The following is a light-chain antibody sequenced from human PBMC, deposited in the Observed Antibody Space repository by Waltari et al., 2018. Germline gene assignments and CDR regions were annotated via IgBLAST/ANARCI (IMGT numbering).Light chain of an antibody. CDR2: DAS. Sequence: IQMTQSPTSLSASVGDRVTITCQASQDISNCLNWYQQKPGSAPKLLIYDASILEPGVPSRLSGSGSGTHFSFTISGLQTDDIGTYFCQQCDDVPFTFGPGTKVEMK. V-gene: IGKV1-33*01. CDR1: QDISNC. CDR3: QQCDDVPFT. J-gene: IGKJ3*01.